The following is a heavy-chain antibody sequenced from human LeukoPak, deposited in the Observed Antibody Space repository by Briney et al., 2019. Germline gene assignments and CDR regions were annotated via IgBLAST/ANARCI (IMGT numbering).Heavy chain of an antibody. J-gene: IGHJ4*02. CDR1: GFTFSINW. D-gene: IGHD6-19*01. CDR2: ISSSGSTI. CDR3: ARDGYSSGWYRGAFDY. V-gene: IGHV3-11*01. Sequence: GGSLRLSCAASGFTFSINWMSWVRQAPGKGLEWVSYISSSGSTIYYADSVKGRFTISRDNAKNSLYLQMNSLRAEDTAVYYCARDGYSSGWYRGAFDYWGQGTLVTVSS.